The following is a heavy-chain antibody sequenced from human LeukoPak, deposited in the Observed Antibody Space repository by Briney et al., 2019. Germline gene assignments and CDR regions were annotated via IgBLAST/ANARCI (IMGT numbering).Heavy chain of an antibody. J-gene: IGHJ6*03. V-gene: IGHV1-46*01. D-gene: IGHD3-10*01. CDR3: ARGPSITMVRGGQWYYYMDV. Sequence: GASVKVSCKASGYTFTSYGISWLRQAPGQGLEWMGIINPSGGSTNYAQQFQGRVTMTRDTSTNTVYMELSSLRPEDTAVYYCARGPSITMVRGGQWYYYMDVWGKGTTVTISS. CDR2: INPSGGST. CDR1: GYTFTSYG.